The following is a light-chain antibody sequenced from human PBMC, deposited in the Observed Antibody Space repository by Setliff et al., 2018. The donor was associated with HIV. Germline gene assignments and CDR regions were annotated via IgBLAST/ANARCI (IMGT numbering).Light chain of an antibody. CDR2: EVN. V-gene: IGLV2-14*01. CDR1: RSDIGAYTY. Sequence: QSALTQPASVSGSPGQSITISCTGSRSDIGAYTYVSWYQHHPGKAPKLIISEVNKRPSGVSTRFSGSRSGNTASLTISGLQAEDESDYYCSSYASSNTLPFGTGTKVTVL. CDR3: SSYASSNTLP. J-gene: IGLJ1*01.